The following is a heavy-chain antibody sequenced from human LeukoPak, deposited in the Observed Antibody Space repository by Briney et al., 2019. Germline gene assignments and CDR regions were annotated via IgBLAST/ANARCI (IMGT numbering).Heavy chain of an antibody. D-gene: IGHD6-19*01. Sequence: ASVKVSCKASGYTFTSYDINWVRQATGQGLEWMGWMNPNSGNTGYAQKFQGRVTMTRNTSISTAYTELSSLRSEDTAVYYCALSSDWFGISYYYYYGMDVWGQGTTVTVSS. V-gene: IGHV1-8*01. CDR3: ALSSDWFGISYYYYYGMDV. J-gene: IGHJ6*02. CDR2: MNPNSGNT. CDR1: GYTFTSYD.